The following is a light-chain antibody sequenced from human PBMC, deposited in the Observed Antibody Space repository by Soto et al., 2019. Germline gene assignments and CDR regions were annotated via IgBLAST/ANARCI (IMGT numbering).Light chain of an antibody. CDR3: QQYGSSPPIT. J-gene: IGKJ5*01. V-gene: IGKV3-20*01. Sequence: DIVLTQSPGTLSLSPGERATLSCRASQSVSSNHLAWYQQKPGQAPRLLIYGGSSRATGIPDRFSGSGSGTDFTLTISRLEPEDFAVYYCQQYGSSPPITFGQGTRLEI. CDR1: QSVSSNH. CDR2: GGS.